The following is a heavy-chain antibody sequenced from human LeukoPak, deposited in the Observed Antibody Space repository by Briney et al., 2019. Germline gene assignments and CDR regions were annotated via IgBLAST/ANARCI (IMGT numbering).Heavy chain of an antibody. CDR3: ARLVDYYDSSGYYLRN. V-gene: IGHV5-51*01. CDR1: GYSFTSYW. Sequence: GESLKISCKGSGYSFTSYWIGWVRQMPGKGLEWMGIIYPGDSDTRYSPSFQGQVTISADKSIGTAYLQWSSLKASDTAMYYCARLVDYYDSSGYYLRNWGQGTLVTVSS. CDR2: IYPGDSDT. D-gene: IGHD3-22*01. J-gene: IGHJ4*02.